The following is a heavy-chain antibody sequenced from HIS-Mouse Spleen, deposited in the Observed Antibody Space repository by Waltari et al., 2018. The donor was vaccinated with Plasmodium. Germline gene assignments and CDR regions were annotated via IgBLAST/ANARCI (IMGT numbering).Heavy chain of an antibody. CDR1: GYSISSGYY. V-gene: IGHV4-38-2*02. Sequence: QVQLQESGPGLVKPSETLSLTCTVSGYSISSGYYWGWIRQPPGKGLEWIGSIYHSGSTYYNPSLKSRVTISGDTSKNQFSLKLSSVTAADTAVYYCARDPGYSSSWYWFDPWGQGTLVTVSS. J-gene: IGHJ5*02. D-gene: IGHD6-13*01. CDR3: ARDPGYSSSWYWFDP. CDR2: IYHSGST.